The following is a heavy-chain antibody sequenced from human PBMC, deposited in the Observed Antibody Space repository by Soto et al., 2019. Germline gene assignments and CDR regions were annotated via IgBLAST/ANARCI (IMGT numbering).Heavy chain of an antibody. J-gene: IGHJ6*02. CDR1: GGTFRNSA. Sequence: QVQLEQSGAEVKKPGSSVKVSCKASGGTFRNSAIRWVRQAPGQRLEWMGGIMPIFRTPDYAQKFQGRVTITADAHTCPATTELSGLRSEDAALYHGARDNDRPQRAGNYYYLLDVWGHGTTVTVSS. D-gene: IGHD1-1*01. V-gene: IGHV1-69*12. CDR3: ARDNDRPQRAGNYYYLLDV. CDR2: IMPIFRTP.